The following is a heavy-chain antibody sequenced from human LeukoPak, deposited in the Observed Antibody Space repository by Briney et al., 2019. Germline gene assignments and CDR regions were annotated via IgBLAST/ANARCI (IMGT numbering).Heavy chain of an antibody. D-gene: IGHD3-22*01. J-gene: IGHJ5*02. CDR2: IFYNGNT. V-gene: IGHV4-39*01. Sequence: PSETLSLTCTVSGGSILDSTYYWAWIRQPPGKGLEWIATIFYNGNTHYNPSLKNRDTMSVDTVKNQFSLNLNSVTAADTAVYYCARQSSGYYYGWFDPWGQGTLVTVSS. CDR1: GGSILDSTYY. CDR3: ARQSSGYYYGWFDP.